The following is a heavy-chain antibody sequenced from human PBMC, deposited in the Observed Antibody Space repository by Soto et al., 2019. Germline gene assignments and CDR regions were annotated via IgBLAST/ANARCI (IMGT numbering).Heavy chain of an antibody. CDR3: ASQKLDVPAFFDY. Sequence: TLSLTCAVSGGTISRGCYSWSWLRQPLGKGLEWIGYIYYSGSTYYNPSLKSRVTISVDRSKNQFSLKLNSVTAADTAVYYCASQKLDVPAFFDYWSQGTLVTVSS. D-gene: IGHD3-3*02. V-gene: IGHV4-30-4*07. CDR1: GGTISRGCYS. CDR2: IYYSGST. J-gene: IGHJ4*02.